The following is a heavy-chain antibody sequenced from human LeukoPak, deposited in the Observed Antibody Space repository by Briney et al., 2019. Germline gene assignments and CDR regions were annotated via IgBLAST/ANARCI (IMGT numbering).Heavy chain of an antibody. Sequence: GGSLRLSCLTSGFTFSTNAMSWVRQAPGKGLEWISGISGGGASTYYADSVTGRFIISRDNSRNTLYLQMNSLRGDDTAVYYCAKDVGKWESLHFFDYWGQGTLVTVSS. J-gene: IGHJ4*02. CDR3: AKDVGKWESLHFFDY. CDR1: GFTFSTNA. V-gene: IGHV3-23*01. D-gene: IGHD1-26*01. CDR2: ISGGGAST.